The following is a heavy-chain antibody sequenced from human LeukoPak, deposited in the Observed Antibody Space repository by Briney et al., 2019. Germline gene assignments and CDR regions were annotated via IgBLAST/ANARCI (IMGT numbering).Heavy chain of an antibody. CDR2: LYPGNSDT. Sequence: GKSLKISCEGSGYSFTNYLIGWVRQMPGKGLGWMGILYPGNSDTRYSPSFEVPFSFSAGKSTGTADLPWRSLKASDSDIYYCARRATDYNTALVIWGQGTVVSVSS. V-gene: IGHV5-51*01. D-gene: IGHD4-11*01. CDR1: GYSFTNYL. CDR3: ARRATDYNTALVI. J-gene: IGHJ3*02.